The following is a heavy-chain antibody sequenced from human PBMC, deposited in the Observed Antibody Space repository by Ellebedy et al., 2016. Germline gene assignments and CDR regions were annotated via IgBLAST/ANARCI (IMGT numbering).Heavy chain of an antibody. V-gene: IGHV3-30*04. CDR3: ARGLGPRGTWHIDF. CDR1: GFTFKSFS. CDR2: SAYNGD. Sequence: GESLKISXTASGFTFKSFSMHWVRQVPGKGLEWVAVSAYNGDFYEDSVRCRFTVSRDNSKNTLYLQMSNLRSEDTAVYRCARGLGPRGTWHIDFWGQGTLVTVSS. J-gene: IGHJ4*02. D-gene: IGHD7-27*01.